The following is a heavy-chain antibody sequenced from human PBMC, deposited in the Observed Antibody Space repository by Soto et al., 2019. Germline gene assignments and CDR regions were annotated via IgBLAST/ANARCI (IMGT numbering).Heavy chain of an antibody. CDR3: ARGRVDTVDSSGVSEY. CDR1: GGSFSAYY. J-gene: IGHJ4*02. V-gene: IGHV4-34*01. D-gene: IGHD3-22*01. CDR2: INHSGGT. Sequence: SETLSLTCAVYGGSFSAYYWSWIRQPPGKGLEWLGEINHSGGTSYNPSLKSRVTISVDTSKSQFSLRLTFVTAAGRAVYYCARGRVDTVDSSGVSEYSGKGTRVTVPS.